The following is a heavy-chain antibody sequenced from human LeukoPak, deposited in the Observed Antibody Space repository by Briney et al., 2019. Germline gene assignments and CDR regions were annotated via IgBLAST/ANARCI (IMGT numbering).Heavy chain of an antibody. CDR3: ARDGPTMVQGVDYYYYGMDV. J-gene: IGHJ6*04. D-gene: IGHD3-10*01. Sequence: SETLSLTCAVSGYSISSGYYWGWIRQPPGKGLGWIGSIYHSGSTYYNPSLKSRVTISVDTSKNQFSLKLSSVTAADTAVYYCARDGPTMVQGVDYYYYGMDVWGKGTTVTVSS. CDR2: IYHSGST. V-gene: IGHV4-38-2*02. CDR1: GYSISSGYY.